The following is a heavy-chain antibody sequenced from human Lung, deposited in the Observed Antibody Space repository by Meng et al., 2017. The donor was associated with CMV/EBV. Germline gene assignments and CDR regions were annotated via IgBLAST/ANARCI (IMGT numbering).Heavy chain of an antibody. J-gene: IGHJ4*02. D-gene: IGHD1-26*01. V-gene: IGHV4-4*02. CDR2: IDDSGST. CDR3: ARGKQDAWELLAY. CDR1: GVSISSNIR. Sequence: VQLQEAGLGLVQPSGTLSLTCGVSGVSISSNIRWTWVRQPPGKGLEWIGDIDDSGSTNYNPSLNSRISISLDKYKNHFSLKVNAVTAADTAVYYCARGKQDAWELLAYWGQGALVTVSS.